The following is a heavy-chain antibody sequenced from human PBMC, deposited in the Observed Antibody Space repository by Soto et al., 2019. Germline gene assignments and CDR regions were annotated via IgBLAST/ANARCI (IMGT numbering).Heavy chain of an antibody. D-gene: IGHD3-3*01. Sequence: SETLSLTCTVSGGSISSGGYYWSWIRQHPGKGLEWIGYIYYSGSTYYNPSLKSRVTISVDTSKNQFSLKLSSVTAADTAVYYCASTYDFWSGYYRGRAFDIWGLGNMVTV. V-gene: IGHV4-31*03. CDR2: IYYSGST. J-gene: IGHJ3*02. CDR1: GGSISSGGYY. CDR3: ASTYDFWSGYYRGRAFDI.